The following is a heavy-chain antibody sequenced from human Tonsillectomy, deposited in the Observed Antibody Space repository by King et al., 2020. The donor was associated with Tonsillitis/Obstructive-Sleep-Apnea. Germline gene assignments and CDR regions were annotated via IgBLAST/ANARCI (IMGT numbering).Heavy chain of an antibody. Sequence: VQLVESGGGLVQPGGSLRLSCAASGFTVSSNYMSWVRQAPGKGLEWVSVIYSGGSTYYADSVKGRFTISRDNSKNTQYLQMNSLRAEDTAVYYCARGAYGSGSYYNPFNWYFDLWGRGTLVTVSS. D-gene: IGHD3-10*01. V-gene: IGHV3-66*01. J-gene: IGHJ2*01. CDR1: GFTVSSNY. CDR2: IYSGGST. CDR3: ARGAYGSGSYYNPFNWYFDL.